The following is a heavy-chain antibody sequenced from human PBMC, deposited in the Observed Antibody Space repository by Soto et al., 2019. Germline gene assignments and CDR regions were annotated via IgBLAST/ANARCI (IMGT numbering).Heavy chain of an antibody. CDR1: GFTFSSYA. V-gene: IGHV3-30-3*01. CDR2: ISYDGSNK. CDR3: ARDSPYSSGWEAYDS. D-gene: IGHD6-19*01. Sequence: PGGSLRLSCAASGFTFSSYAMHWVRQAPGKGLEWVAVISYDGSNKYYADSVKGRFTISRDNSKNTLYLQMNSLRAEDTAVYYCARDSPYSSGWEAYDSWGQGTLVTVSS. J-gene: IGHJ4*02.